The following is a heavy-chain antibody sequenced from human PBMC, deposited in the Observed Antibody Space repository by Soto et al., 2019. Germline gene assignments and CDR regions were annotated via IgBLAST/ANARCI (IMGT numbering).Heavy chain of an antibody. V-gene: IGHV1-2*04. CDR3: ARDPSGIAVAGNYFDY. J-gene: IGHJ4*02. CDR2: INPNSGGT. CDR1: GYTFTGYY. D-gene: IGHD6-19*01. Sequence: ASVKVSCKASGYTFTGYYMHWVRQAPGQGLEWMGWINPNSGGTNYAQKFQGWVTMTRDTSISTAYMELSRLRSDDTAVYYCARDPSGIAVAGNYFDYWGQGTLVTVSS.